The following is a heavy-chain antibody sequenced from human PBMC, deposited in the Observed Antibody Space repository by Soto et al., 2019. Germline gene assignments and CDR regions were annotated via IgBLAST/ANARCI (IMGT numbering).Heavy chain of an antibody. CDR3: AKLALGGTTVVVPPARFDP. V-gene: IGHV4-39*01. CDR1: GGSISTMNYY. D-gene: IGHD2-2*01. J-gene: IGHJ5*02. Sequence: QLQLQESGPGLVKPSETLSLTCSVSGGSISTMNYYWGWIRQPPGKGLEWIGSIYYSGNTDYNPSLSRRVPMSVDPSKSPFSRRLTSVTAADTAVYYCAKLALGGTTVVVPPARFDPGGQGTLVTVSS. CDR2: IYYSGNT.